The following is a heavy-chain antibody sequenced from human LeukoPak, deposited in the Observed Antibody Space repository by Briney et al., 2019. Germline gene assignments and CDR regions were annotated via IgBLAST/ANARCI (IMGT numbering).Heavy chain of an antibody. CDR3: AKYNYYGSGSYYNDFDY. CDR1: GFTFSSYA. CDR2: ISGSGANR. J-gene: IGHJ4*02. V-gene: IGHV3-23*01. D-gene: IGHD3-10*01. Sequence: PGGSLRLSCAASGFTFSSYAMSLVRQAPGKGLEWVSAISGSGANRYYADSVKGRFTISRDNSKNTLYLQMNSLRAENTAVYYCAKYNYYGSGSYYNDFDYWGQGTLVTVSS.